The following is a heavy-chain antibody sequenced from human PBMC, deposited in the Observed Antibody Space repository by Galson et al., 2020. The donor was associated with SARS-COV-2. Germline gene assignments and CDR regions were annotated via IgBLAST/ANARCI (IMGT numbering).Heavy chain of an antibody. CDR3: ARDVQSSSGWAFDY. D-gene: IGHD6-19*01. Sequence: GGSLRLSCAASGFTFKSHAMPWVRQAPGKRLEGVAKIFYDGSDKYYADSVKGRFTIPRDDSENTVYLQMNNLRADDSAVYFCARDVQSSSGWAFDYWGQGTLVTVSS. CDR1: GFTFKSHA. V-gene: IGHV3-33*01. J-gene: IGHJ4*02. CDR2: IFYDGSDK.